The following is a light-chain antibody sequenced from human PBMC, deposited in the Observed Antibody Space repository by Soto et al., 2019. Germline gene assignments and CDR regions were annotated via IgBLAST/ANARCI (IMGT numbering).Light chain of an antibody. CDR1: EGLVYGDGNTY. CDR3: MQGTHWPFT. J-gene: IGKJ2*01. Sequence: DVVLTQSPLFLSATLGQPASISCRSSEGLVYGDGNTYLSWFQRRPGHAPRRLIYAVSDRDSGVPDRFRGSGSGTDFTLRISRVEAEDVGVYFCMQGTHWPFTFGQGNKLEIK. CDR2: AVS. V-gene: IGKV2-30*01.